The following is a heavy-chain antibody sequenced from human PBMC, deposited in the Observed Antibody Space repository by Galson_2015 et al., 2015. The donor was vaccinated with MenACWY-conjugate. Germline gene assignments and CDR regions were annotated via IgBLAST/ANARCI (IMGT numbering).Heavy chain of an antibody. J-gene: IGHJ4*02. V-gene: IGHV3-74*01. CDR3: ARDNNWSFDS. Sequence: SLRLSCAASGFTLNNYWMHWVRQPPGKGLEWISYIKADGSFSNYADSVKGRFTISTDNAKNMVYLQMDGLGDEDTAVYFCARDNNWSFDSWGQETLVTVSS. D-gene: IGHD1-1*01. CDR2: IKADGSFS. CDR1: GFTLNNYW.